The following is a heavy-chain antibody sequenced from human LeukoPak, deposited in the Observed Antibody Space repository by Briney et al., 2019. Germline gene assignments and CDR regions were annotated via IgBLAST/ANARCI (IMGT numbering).Heavy chain of an antibody. CDR3: ARGRYDSSGYYYVLMDY. CDR2: INPSGGST. V-gene: IGHV1-46*01. CDR1: GYTFTSYY. J-gene: IGHJ4*02. Sequence: ASVTVSFKASGYTFTSYYMHWVRQAPGQGLEWMGIINPSGGSTSYAQEFQGRVTMTRDMSTSTVYMELSSLRSEDTAVYYCARGRYDSSGYYYVLMDYWGQGTLVTVSS. D-gene: IGHD3-22*01.